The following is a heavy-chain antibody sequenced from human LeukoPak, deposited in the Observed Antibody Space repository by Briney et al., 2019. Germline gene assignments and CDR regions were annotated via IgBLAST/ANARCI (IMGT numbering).Heavy chain of an antibody. CDR1: GFTFSGYA. CDR2: TSYDGSNK. J-gene: IGHJ3*01. V-gene: IGHV3-30*04. D-gene: IGHD1-20*01. CDR3: ARVKAVNWNDVRAFDV. Sequence: GGSLRLSCVASGFTFSGYAMHWVRPAPGKGLEWVEVTSYDGSNKYYADSVKGRFTISRDNSKNTLFLQMNSLSADGTALYYCARVKAVNWNDVRAFDVWGQGTMVTVSS.